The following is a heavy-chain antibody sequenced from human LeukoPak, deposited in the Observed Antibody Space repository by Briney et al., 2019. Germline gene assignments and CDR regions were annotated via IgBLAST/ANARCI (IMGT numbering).Heavy chain of an antibody. CDR2: IYSGGST. CDR1: GFTVSSNY. J-gene: IGHJ4*02. D-gene: IGHD4-17*01. Sequence: PGGSLRLSCAASGFTVSSNYMSWVRQAPGKGLEWVSVIYSGGSTYYADSVKGRFTIFRDNSKNTLYLQMNSLRAEDTAVYYCARAPIEYGDYDXPYFDYWGQGTLVTVSS. V-gene: IGHV3-66*01. CDR3: ARAPIEYGDYDXPYFDY.